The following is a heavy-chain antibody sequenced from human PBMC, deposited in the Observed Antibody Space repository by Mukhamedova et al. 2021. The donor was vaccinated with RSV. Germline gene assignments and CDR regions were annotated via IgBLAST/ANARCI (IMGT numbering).Heavy chain of an antibody. Sequence: VGWISGYNGNTHYAQNLQGRVTMTTDTSTSTAYMELRSLRSDDTAVYYCARGGGRGGFDPWGQGTLVTVSS. CDR3: ARGGGRGGFDP. D-gene: IGHD2-15*01. CDR2: ISGYNGNT. V-gene: IGHV1-18*01. J-gene: IGHJ5*02.